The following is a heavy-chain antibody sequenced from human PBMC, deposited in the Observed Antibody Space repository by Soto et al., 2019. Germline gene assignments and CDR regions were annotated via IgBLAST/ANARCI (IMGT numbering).Heavy chain of an antibody. CDR1: GYCFSSHC. J-gene: IGHJ6*02. V-gene: IGHV5-51*01. Sequence: GESLKISCKGSGYCFSSHCIGWVRQMPGKGLEWMGIIYPGDSDTRYSPSFQGQVTISADKSISTAYLQWSSLKASDTDMYYCARLDEPRDYYYYGMDVWGQGTTVTVSS. CDR2: IYPGDSDT. D-gene: IGHD2-2*03. CDR3: ARLDEPRDYYYYGMDV.